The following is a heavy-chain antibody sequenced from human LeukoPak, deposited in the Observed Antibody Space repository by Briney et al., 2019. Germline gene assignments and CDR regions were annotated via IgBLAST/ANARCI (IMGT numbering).Heavy chain of an antibody. CDR3: ARAGLAAIPVYYYYYMDV. D-gene: IGHD2-15*01. CDR2: MNPNSGNT. V-gene: IGHV1-8*01. Sequence: GASVTVSCKASGYTFTSYDINWVRQATGQGREWMGWMNPNSGNTGYAQKFQGRVTMTRNTSISTAYMELSSLRSEDTAVYYCARAGLAAIPVYYYYYMDVWGKGTTVTVSS. J-gene: IGHJ6*03. CDR1: GYTFTSYD.